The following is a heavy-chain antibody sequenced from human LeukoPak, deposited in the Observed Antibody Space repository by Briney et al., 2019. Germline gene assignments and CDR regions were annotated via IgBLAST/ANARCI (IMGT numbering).Heavy chain of an antibody. CDR2: ISSSGSTI. V-gene: IGHV3-48*03. J-gene: IGHJ6*03. Sequence: PGGSLRLSCAASGFTFSSYEMNWVRQAPGKGLEWVSYISSSGSTIYYADSVKGRFTISRDNAKNSLYLQMNSLRAEDTAVYYCAREFSDYYYYMDVWGKGTTVTVSS. CDR1: GFTFSSYE. CDR3: AREFSDYYYYMDV.